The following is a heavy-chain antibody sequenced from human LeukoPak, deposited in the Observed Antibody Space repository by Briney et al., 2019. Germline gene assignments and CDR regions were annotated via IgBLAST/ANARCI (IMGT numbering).Heavy chain of an antibody. CDR1: GLTLSRHY. CDR3: ARGPDVDGYIHAPFDY. V-gene: IGHV3-53*01. D-gene: IGHD5-24*01. J-gene: IGHJ4*02. CDR2: SFSGGST. Sequence: RGSLRLSCAASGLTLSRHYMSWVRQAPEKGLEWVALSFSGGSTYYADSVEGRFTMSRDNSKSMLFLQMNSLRADDTAVYYCARGPDVDGYIHAPFDYWGQGALVTVSS.